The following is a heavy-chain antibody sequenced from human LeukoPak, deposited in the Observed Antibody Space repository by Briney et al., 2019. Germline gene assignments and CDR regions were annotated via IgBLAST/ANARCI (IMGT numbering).Heavy chain of an antibody. D-gene: IGHD4-17*01. CDR2: IDPSDSYT. CDR3: ARQAGYGDYESYFDY. J-gene: IGHJ4*02. Sequence: PGESLKISFKGSGYTFTNYWISWVRQMPGKGLEWMGRIDPSDSYTNYSPSFQGHVTISTDKSITTAYLQWSSLKASDTAMYYCARQAGYGDYESYFDYWGQGTLVTVSS. V-gene: IGHV5-10-1*01. CDR1: GYTFTNYW.